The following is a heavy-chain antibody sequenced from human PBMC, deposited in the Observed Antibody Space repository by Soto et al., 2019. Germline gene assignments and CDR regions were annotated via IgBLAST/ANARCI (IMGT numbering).Heavy chain of an antibody. CDR1: GGTFTSYS. V-gene: IGHV1-69*01. CDR2: VIPRFGTT. Sequence: VQLEQSGAEVKRPGSSGKVSCRASGGTFTSYSINWVRRAPGQGPEWMGAVIPRFGTTTYAQRFEGRVTVTADASTSTVFMEMSGLRSEDTAVYFCARARIVAVSGRTGGYYYYAMDLWGQGTAVIVSS. D-gene: IGHD2-2*01. CDR3: ARARIVAVSGRTGGYYYYAMDL. J-gene: IGHJ6*02.